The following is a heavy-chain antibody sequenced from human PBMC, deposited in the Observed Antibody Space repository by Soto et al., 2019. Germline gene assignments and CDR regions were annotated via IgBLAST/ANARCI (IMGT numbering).Heavy chain of an antibody. CDR1: GGSFSTYA. J-gene: IGHJ5*02. V-gene: IGHV1-69*06. Sequence: GASVKVSCKASGGSFSTYAINWLRQAPGQGLEWMGGIIPLFGTENYAQNFQDRFTFTADKSTTTAYMEVRRLRSEDTAVYYCARDNSQNYGTPAASSWSHPWGQGTPVTVSS. D-gene: IGHD2-15*01. CDR3: ARDNSQNYGTPAASSWSHP. CDR2: IIPLFGTE.